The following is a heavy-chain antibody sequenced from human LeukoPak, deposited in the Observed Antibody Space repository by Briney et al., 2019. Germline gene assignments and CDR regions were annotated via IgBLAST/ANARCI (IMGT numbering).Heavy chain of an antibody. J-gene: IGHJ5*02. CDR2: ISSEGRTT. V-gene: IGHV3-30*18. CDR1: GFTFRSYG. D-gene: IGHD6-19*01. CDR3: TKEGAVTGSMWFDH. Sequence: GGSLRLSCAASGFTFRSYGIHWVRQAPGKGLEWVAVISSEGRTTYYADSVKGRFTISSDNSKSTMYVQMNSLRTEDTAVYYCTKEGAVTGSMWFDHWGQGTLVTVSS.